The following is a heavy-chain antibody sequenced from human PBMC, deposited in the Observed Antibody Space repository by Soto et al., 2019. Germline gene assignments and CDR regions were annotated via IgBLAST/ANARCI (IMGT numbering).Heavy chain of an antibody. CDR3: ARHFREWELPRD. J-gene: IGHJ4*02. Sequence: PSETLSLTCSVSGGSIRNYYWSWIRQPPGKGLEWIGYIDYSGTTNYNPSLKSRVTISVDTSKIQFSLKLSSVTAADTAVYYCARHFREWELPRDWGQGTLVTVSS. D-gene: IGHD1-26*01. CDR1: GGSIRNYY. CDR2: IDYSGTT. V-gene: IGHV4-59*08.